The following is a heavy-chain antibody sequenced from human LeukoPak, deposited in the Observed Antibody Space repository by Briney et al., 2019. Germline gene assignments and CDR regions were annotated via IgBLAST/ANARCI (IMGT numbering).Heavy chain of an antibody. CDR1: GFTFSSYS. V-gene: IGHV3-21*01. J-gene: IGHJ4*02. Sequence: PGGSLRLSCAASGFTFSSYSMNWVRQAPGKGLEWVSSISSSSSYIYYADSVKGRFTISRDNAKNSLYLQMNSLRAEDTAVYYCLPCCGSGRWRYYFDYWGQGTLVTVSS. D-gene: IGHD3-10*01. CDR2: ISSSSSYI. CDR3: LPCCGSGRWRYYFDY.